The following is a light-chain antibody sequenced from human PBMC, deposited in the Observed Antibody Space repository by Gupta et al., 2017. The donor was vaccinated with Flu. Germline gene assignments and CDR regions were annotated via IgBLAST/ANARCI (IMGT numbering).Light chain of an antibody. CDR1: QSVGVY. CDR2: DVS. CDR3: QQRDNWPIA. V-gene: IGKV3-11*01. Sequence: PATLSLSPGERATLTCRASQSVGVYLAWYQQKPGQAPRLLIYDVSNRATGIPVRFSGSGSGTDFTLTISSLEPEDFAVYYCQQRDNWPIAFGQGTRLEIK. J-gene: IGKJ5*01.